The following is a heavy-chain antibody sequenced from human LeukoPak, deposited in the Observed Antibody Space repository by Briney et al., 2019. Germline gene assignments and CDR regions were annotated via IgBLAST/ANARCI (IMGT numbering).Heavy chain of an antibody. V-gene: IGHV4-4*07. CDR1: GGSISSYY. J-gene: IGHJ5*02. CDR2: IYTSGST. D-gene: IGHD3-3*01. CDR3: ARAKTYYDFWSGYFWFDP. Sequence: SETLSLTCTVSGGSISSYYWSLIRQPAGKGLEWIGRIYTSGSTNYNPSLKSRVTISVDTSKNQFSLKLSSVTAADTAVYYCARAKTYYDFWSGYFWFDPWGQGTLVTVSS.